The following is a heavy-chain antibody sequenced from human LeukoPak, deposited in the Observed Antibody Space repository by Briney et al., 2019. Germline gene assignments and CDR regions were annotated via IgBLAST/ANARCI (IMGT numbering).Heavy chain of an antibody. Sequence: GGSLRLSCAASGFTFSSYEMNWVRQAPGKGLEWVSYISSSVSTIYYADSVKGRFTISRDNAKNSLYLQMNSLRAEDTAVYYCARDALNFDYWGQGTLVTVSS. CDR3: ARDALNFDY. J-gene: IGHJ4*02. V-gene: IGHV3-48*03. CDR1: GFTFSSYE. CDR2: ISSSVSTI. D-gene: IGHD6-25*01.